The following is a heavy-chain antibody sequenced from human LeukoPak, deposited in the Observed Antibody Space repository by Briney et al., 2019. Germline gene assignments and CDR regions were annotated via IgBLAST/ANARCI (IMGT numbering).Heavy chain of an antibody. Sequence: GGSLRLSCAASGFTFSRYGMNWVRQAPGKGLEWVSLISDSGANKHYAASVKGRFTISRDNSKNTLSLQMNSLRPEDTAVYYCAKDVRLAVGGLDVWRQGPPVTVSS. CDR1: GFTFSRYG. J-gene: IGHJ6*01. CDR2: ISDSGANK. D-gene: IGHD3-10*02. V-gene: IGHV3-23*01. CDR3: AKDVRLAVGGLDV.